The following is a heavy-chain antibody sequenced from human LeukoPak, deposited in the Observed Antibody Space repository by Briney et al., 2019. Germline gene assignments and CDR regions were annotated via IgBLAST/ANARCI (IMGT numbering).Heavy chain of an antibody. CDR1: GGSIISYY. J-gene: IGHJ6*03. CDR3: ARETVAPYCSSTSCYYYYMDV. D-gene: IGHD2-2*01. Sequence: SETLSLTCTVSGGSIISYYWSWIRQPGGEGLEWIGRIYTSGRTNYNPSLKSRVTMSVDTSKNQFSLKLSSVTAADTAVYYCARETVAPYCSSTSCYYYYMDVWGKGTTVTVSS. CDR2: IYTSGRT. V-gene: IGHV4-4*07.